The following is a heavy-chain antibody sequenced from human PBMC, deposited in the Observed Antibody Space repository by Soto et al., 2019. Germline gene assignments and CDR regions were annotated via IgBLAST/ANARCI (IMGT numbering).Heavy chain of an antibody. Sequence: GGSLRISCASSGFTFSSYAMSWVRQAPGKGLEWVSAISGSGGSTYYADSVKGRFTISRDNSKNTLYLQMNSLRAEDTAVYYCAKEGSSSWYGWFDPWGQGTLVTVSS. V-gene: IGHV3-23*01. CDR2: ISGSGGST. J-gene: IGHJ5*02. CDR3: AKEGSSSWYGWFDP. D-gene: IGHD6-13*01. CDR1: GFTFSSYA.